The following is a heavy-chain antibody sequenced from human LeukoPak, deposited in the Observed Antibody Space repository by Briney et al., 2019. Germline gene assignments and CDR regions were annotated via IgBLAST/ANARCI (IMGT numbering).Heavy chain of an antibody. V-gene: IGHV3-23*01. Sequence: GGSLRLSCAASGFTFSSYAMNWVRQAPGKGLEWVSVISPRGDNAFYADSLRGRFTISRDNSKNALFLQMSSLRAEDTAVYYCAKGPRVFGVVLGLDWYFDLWGRGTLVTVSS. J-gene: IGHJ2*01. CDR1: GFTFSSYA. CDR2: ISPRGDNA. CDR3: AKGPRVFGVVLGLDWYFDL. D-gene: IGHD3-3*01.